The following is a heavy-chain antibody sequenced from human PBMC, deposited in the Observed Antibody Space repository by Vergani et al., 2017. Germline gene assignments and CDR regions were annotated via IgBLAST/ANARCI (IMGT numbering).Heavy chain of an antibody. CDR3: ARAAEYNWNVRFDY. V-gene: IGHV4-4*07. CDR2: IYSSGST. D-gene: IGHD1-1*01. Sequence: QVQLQESGPGLVKSSETLSLTCTVSGGSISNYYWSWIRQPAGKGLEWIGRIYSSGSTNYSPSLKSRVTMSVDTSKNQFSLKLSSVTAADTAVYYCARAAEYNWNVRFDYWGQGSLVTVSS. CDR1: GGSISNYY. J-gene: IGHJ4*02.